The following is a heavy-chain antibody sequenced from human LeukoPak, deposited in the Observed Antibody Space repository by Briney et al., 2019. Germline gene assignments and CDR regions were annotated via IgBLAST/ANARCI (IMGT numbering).Heavy chain of an antibody. Sequence: ASVKVSCKASGGTFSSYAISWVRQAPGQGLEWMGWISAYNGNTNYAQKLQGRVTMTTDTSTSTAYMELRSLRSDDTAVYYCARDSRDDAFDIWGQGTMVTVSS. CDR2: ISAYNGNT. J-gene: IGHJ3*02. D-gene: IGHD6-13*01. CDR3: ARDSRDDAFDI. CDR1: GGTFSSYA. V-gene: IGHV1-18*01.